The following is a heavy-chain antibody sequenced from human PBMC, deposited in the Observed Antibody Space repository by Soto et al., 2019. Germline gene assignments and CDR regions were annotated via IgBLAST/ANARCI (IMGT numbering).Heavy chain of an antibody. V-gene: IGHV3-30*18. CDR1: GFTFSTYG. Sequence: PGGSLRLSCAASGFTFSTYGMHWVRQAPGKGLEWVAVISYDGSDKNYADSVKGRFSISRDNSKDTLYLQMSSLRADDTAVYYCAKETTMFRQFITPPNAFDIWGQGTMVTVSS. J-gene: IGHJ3*02. CDR3: AKETTMFRQFITPPNAFDI. D-gene: IGHD3-10*01. CDR2: ISYDGSDK.